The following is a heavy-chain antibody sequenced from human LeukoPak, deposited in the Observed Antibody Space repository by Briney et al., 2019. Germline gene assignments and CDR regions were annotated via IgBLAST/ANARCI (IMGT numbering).Heavy chain of an antibody. CDR2: IYHSGST. CDR1: GGSFSGYY. V-gene: IGHV4-34*01. J-gene: IGHJ4*02. D-gene: IGHD3-10*01. CDR3: ARKENVYYYFDY. Sequence: PSETLSLTCAVYGGSFSGYYWSWIRQPPGKGLEWIGYIYHSGSTYYNPSLQSRVTMSVDTSKNQFSLKLSSVTAVDTAVYYCARKENVYYYFDYWGQGTLVTVSS.